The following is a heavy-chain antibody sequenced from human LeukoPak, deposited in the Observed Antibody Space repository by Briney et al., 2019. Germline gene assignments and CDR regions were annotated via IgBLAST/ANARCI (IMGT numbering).Heavy chain of an antibody. Sequence: GGSLRLSCAASGFTFSNFWMSWVRQAPGKGPVWVANIKQDGSEKYYVDSVKGRFTVSRDNAKNSLSLQMNSLRAEDTAVYYCARDHYYDSSGYMYWGQGTLVTVSS. V-gene: IGHV3-7*03. CDR2: IKQDGSEK. J-gene: IGHJ4*02. CDR3: ARDHYYDSSGYMY. CDR1: GFTFSNFW. D-gene: IGHD3-22*01.